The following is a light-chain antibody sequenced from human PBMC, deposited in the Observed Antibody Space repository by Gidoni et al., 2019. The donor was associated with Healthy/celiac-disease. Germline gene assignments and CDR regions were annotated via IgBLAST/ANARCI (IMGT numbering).Light chain of an antibody. J-gene: IGKJ4*01. CDR3: QQYYSTPLT. Sequence: DIVMNQSPDSLAVSLGERATINCKSSQSVLYSSNKQNYLAWYQQKPGQPPKLLIYWASTRESGVPDRFSGSGSGTDFTLTISSLQAEDVAVYYCQQYYSTPLTFGGGTKVEIK. CDR2: WAS. V-gene: IGKV4-1*01. CDR1: QSVLYSSNKQNY.